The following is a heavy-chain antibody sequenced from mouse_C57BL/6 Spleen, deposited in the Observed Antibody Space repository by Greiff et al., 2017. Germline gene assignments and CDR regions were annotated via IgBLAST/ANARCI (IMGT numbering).Heavy chain of an antibody. V-gene: IGHV1-18*01. CDR3: ARRWGELGRFAY. Sequence: VQLKQSGPELVKPGASVKIPCKASGYTFTDYNMDWVKQSHGKSLEWIGDINPNNGGTIYNQKFKGKATLTVDKSSSTAYMELRSLTSEDTAVYYCARRWGELGRFAYWGQGTLVTVSA. D-gene: IGHD4-1*01. CDR1: GYTFTDYN. J-gene: IGHJ3*01. CDR2: INPNNGGT.